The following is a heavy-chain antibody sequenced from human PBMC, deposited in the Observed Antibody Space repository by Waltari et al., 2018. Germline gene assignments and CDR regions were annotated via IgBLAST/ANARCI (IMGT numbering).Heavy chain of an antibody. V-gene: IGHV4-59*01. CDR1: DGSINSFT. J-gene: IGHJ4*02. D-gene: IGHD1-26*01. Sequence: QVQPLESGPGLVKPSETLSLTCFVGDGSINSFTWAWMRQPPGGGLEGIGSLHYTGDTMYNASLKSRVTISLDRSKRHLSLKLQSVTAADTALYYCGSSGNLGLIDFWGQGTLVAVSS. CDR3: GSSGNLGLIDF. CDR2: LHYTGDT.